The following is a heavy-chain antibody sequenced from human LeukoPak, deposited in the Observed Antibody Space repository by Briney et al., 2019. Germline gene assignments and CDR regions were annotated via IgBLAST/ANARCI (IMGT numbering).Heavy chain of an antibody. CDR2: IIPIFGTA. Sequence: GASVKVSCKASGYTFTGYYMHWVRQAPGQGLEWMGGIIPIFGTANYAQKFQGRVTITADKSTSTAYMELSGLRSEDTAVYYCARALGGEAYAFDIWGQGTMVTVSS. V-gene: IGHV1-69*06. CDR3: ARALGGEAYAFDI. J-gene: IGHJ3*02. CDR1: GYTFTGYY. D-gene: IGHD2-21*01.